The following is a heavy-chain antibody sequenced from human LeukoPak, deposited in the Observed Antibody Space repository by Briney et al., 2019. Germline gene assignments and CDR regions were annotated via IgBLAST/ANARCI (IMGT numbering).Heavy chain of an antibody. CDR2: INSVGSST. J-gene: IGHJ3*02. D-gene: IGHD2-21*01. CDR1: GFTFSSYW. CDR3: ATKHGGPYAFDI. Sequence: PGGSLRLSCAASGFTFSSYWMHWVRQAPGEGLVWVSRINSVGSSTSYADSVKGRFTISRDNAKNTLYLQMNSLRAEDTAVYYCATKHGGPYAFDIWGQGTMVTVSS. V-gene: IGHV3-74*01.